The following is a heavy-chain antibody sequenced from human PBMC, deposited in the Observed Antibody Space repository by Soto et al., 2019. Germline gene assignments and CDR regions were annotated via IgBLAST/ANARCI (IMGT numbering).Heavy chain of an antibody. J-gene: IGHJ3*02. CDR2: IYYSGSS. CDR1: GGSISSGDYY. Sequence: SETLSLTCTVSGGSISSGDYYWSWIRQHPGKGLEWTGFIYYSGSSYYNPSLKSRLTISVDTSKNQFSLKLTSVTAADTAMYYCARVWWQQRSFDIWGQGTMVT. CDR3: ARVWWQQRSFDI. D-gene: IGHD2-15*01. V-gene: IGHV4-31*03.